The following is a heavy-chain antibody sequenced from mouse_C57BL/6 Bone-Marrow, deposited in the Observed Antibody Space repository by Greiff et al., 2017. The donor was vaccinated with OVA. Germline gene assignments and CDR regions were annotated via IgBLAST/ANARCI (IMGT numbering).Heavy chain of an antibody. J-gene: IGHJ3*01. D-gene: IGHD1-1*01. V-gene: IGHV5-4*01. CDR2: ISDGGSYT. Sequence: EVMLVESGGGLVKPGGSLKLSCAASGFTFSSYAMSWVRQTPEKRLEWVATISDGGSYTYYPDNVKVRFTISRDNAKNNLYLQMSHLKSEDTAMYYCARDTPITSWGQGTLVTVSA. CDR3: ARDTPITS. CDR1: GFTFSSYA.